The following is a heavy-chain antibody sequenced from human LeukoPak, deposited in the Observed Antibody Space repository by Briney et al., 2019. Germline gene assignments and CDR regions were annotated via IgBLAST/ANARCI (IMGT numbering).Heavy chain of an antibody. CDR1: GFTFSDYY. D-gene: IGHD3-16*01. CDR2: ISSSGSTI. CDR3: ASYHSEPGKFWGEYYFDY. J-gene: IGHJ4*02. V-gene: IGHV3-11*01. Sequence: GGSLRLSCAASGFTFSDYYMSWIRQAPGKGLEWVSYISSSGSTIYYADSVKGRFTISRDNAKNSLYLQMNSLRAEDTAVYYCASYHSEPGKFWGEYYFDYWGQGTLVTVSS.